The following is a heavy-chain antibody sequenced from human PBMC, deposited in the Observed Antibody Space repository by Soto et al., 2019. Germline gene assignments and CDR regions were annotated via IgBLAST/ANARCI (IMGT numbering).Heavy chain of an antibody. V-gene: IGHV3-74*01. CDR2: ITSDGKSK. D-gene: IGHD2-21*02. J-gene: IGHJ5*02. CDR1: GFNFSNHW. CDR3: ARESGDWPLNRFGP. Sequence: GGSLRLSCAASGFNFSNHWMHWVRQRPAEGLVWVSRITSDGKSKAYAESVKGRFAISRDNAKNTLYLQMNGLTAEDTAVYYCARESGDWPLNRFGPWGQGTLVTVSS.